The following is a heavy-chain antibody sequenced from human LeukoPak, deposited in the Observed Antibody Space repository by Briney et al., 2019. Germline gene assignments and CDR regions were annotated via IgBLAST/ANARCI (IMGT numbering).Heavy chain of an antibody. CDR3: AKGGYCSATRCYVGKGMDD. CDR1: GFTFSSYG. V-gene: IGHV3-30*18. D-gene: IGHD2-2*01. Sequence: GRSLRLSCAASGFTFSSYGMHWVRQAPGKGLEWVAVISHDGVDKYYADSVKSRFTISRDNSKNTVSLQVNSLRAEDTAAYYCAKGGYCSATRCYVGKGMDDWGQGTLVTVSS. J-gene: IGHJ4*02. CDR2: ISHDGVDK.